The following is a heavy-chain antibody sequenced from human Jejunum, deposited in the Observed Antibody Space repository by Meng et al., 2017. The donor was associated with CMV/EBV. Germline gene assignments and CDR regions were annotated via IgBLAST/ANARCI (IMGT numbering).Heavy chain of an antibody. J-gene: IGHJ4*01. Sequence: TFSSYRMNWVRQAPGKGLEWVSSISSSSSYIYYADSVKGRFTISRDNAKNSLYLQMNSLRAEDTAVYYCVTYYSYSSGYYTGIDYWGHGVLVTVSS. CDR1: TFSSYR. CDR3: VTYYSYSSGYYTGIDY. CDR2: ISSSSSYI. D-gene: IGHD3-3*01. V-gene: IGHV3-21*01.